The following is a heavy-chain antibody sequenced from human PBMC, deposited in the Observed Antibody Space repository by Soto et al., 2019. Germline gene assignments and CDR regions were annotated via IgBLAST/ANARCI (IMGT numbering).Heavy chain of an antibody. D-gene: IGHD5-12*01. V-gene: IGHV3-30*18. Sequence: QVQLVESGGGVVQPGRSLRLSCAASGFTFSSYGMHWVRQAPGKGLEWVAVISYDGSNKYYADSVKGRFTNSRDNSKNTLYLQMNSLRAEDTAVYYCAKDRDGYNDYYYYGMDVWGQGTTVTVSS. CDR3: AKDRDGYNDYYYYGMDV. J-gene: IGHJ6*02. CDR2: ISYDGSNK. CDR1: GFTFSSYG.